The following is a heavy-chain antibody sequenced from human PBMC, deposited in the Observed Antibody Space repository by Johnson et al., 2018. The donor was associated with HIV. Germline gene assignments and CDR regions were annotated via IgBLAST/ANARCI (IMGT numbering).Heavy chain of an antibody. V-gene: IGHV3-30-3*01. J-gene: IGHJ3*02. CDR2: ISYDGSNK. D-gene: IGHD1-1*01. CDR3: ARSQYPGTRDAFDI. Sequence: QLVESGGGVVQPGRSLRLSCAASGFTFSSYAMHWVHQAPGKGLEWVAVISYDGSNKYYADSVKGRFTISRDNSKNTLYLQMNSLRAEDTAVYYCARSQYPGTRDAFDIWGQGTMVTVSS. CDR1: GFTFSSYA.